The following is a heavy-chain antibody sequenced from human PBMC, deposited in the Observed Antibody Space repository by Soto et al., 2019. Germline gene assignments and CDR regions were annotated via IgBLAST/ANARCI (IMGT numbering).Heavy chain of an antibody. J-gene: IGHJ4*02. CDR3: VGGVTHFDY. V-gene: IGHV3-30*03. CDR2: ISYDGNGK. D-gene: IGHD3-16*01. Sequence: QVQVVESGGGVVQPGRSLRLSCAASGFSFKNYGMHWVRQAPGKGLEWVTFISYDGNGKHYADSVKGRFTISSDNAKNAVILQMKSLRTEDTAVYYCVGGVTHFDYWGQGTLLIVSS. CDR1: GFSFKNYG.